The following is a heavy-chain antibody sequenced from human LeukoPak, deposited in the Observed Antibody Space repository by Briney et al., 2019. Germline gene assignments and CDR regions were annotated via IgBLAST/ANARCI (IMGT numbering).Heavy chain of an antibody. CDR2: INHSGST. CDR1: GGSISSYY. CDR3: ARASPGYSSSWYRLDY. Sequence: SETLSLTCTVSGGSISSYYWSWIRQPPGKGLEWIGEINHSGSTNYNPSLKSRVTISVDTSKNQFSLKLSSVTAADTAVYYCARASPGYSSSWYRLDYWGQGTLVTVSS. J-gene: IGHJ4*02. D-gene: IGHD6-13*01. V-gene: IGHV4-34*01.